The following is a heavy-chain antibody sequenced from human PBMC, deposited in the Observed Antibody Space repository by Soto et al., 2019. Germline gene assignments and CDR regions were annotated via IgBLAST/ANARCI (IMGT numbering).Heavy chain of an antibody. CDR2: IKSKTDGWTT. D-gene: IGHD1-26*01. CDR3: TTGGATTPTVDYYYYYMDV. Sequence: EVQLVESGGGLVKPGGSLRLSCAASGFTFSNAWMSWVRQSPGKGLEWVGRIKSKTDGWTTDYAAPVKVRFTISRADSKNTLYLQMNSLKTADTAVYYCTTGGATTPTVDYYYYYMDVWGKGTTVTVSS. J-gene: IGHJ6*03. CDR1: GFTFSNAW. V-gene: IGHV3-15*01.